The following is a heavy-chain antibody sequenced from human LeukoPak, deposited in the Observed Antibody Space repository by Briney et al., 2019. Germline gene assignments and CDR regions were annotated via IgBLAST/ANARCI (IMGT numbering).Heavy chain of an antibody. V-gene: IGHV1-18*04. CDR3: AREDILTGYSSAEYFQH. CDR2: ISAYNSNT. J-gene: IGHJ1*01. CDR1: GYTFTSYG. D-gene: IGHD3-9*01. Sequence: ASVKVSCKASGYTFTSYGISWVRQAPGQGLEWMGWISAYNSNTNYAQKLQGRVTMTTDTSTSTAYMELRSLRSDDTAVYYCAREDILTGYSSAEYFQHWGQGTLVTVSS.